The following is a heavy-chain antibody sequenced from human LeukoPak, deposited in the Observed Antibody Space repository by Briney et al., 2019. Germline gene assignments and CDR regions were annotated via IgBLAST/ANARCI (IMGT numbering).Heavy chain of an antibody. CDR2: ISYDGSNK. CDR3: ARTPYTVTTDYFDY. J-gene: IGHJ4*02. CDR1: GFTFSSYA. Sequence: GRSLRLSCAASGFTFSSYAMHWVRQAPGKGLEWVAVISYDGSNKYYADSVKGRFTISRDNSKNTLYLQMNSLRAEDTAVYYCARTPYTVTTDYFDYWGQGTLVTVSS. D-gene: IGHD4-17*01. V-gene: IGHV3-30*04.